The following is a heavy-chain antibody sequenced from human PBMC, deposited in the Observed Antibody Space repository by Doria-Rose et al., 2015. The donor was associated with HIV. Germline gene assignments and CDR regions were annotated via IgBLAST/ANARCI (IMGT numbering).Heavy chain of an antibody. CDR3: ARIKSSRWYHKYYFDF. D-gene: IGHD6-13*01. Sequence: SGPVLVKPTETLTLTCTVSGVSLSSPGMGVSWIRQPPRKALEWLSNIFSDDERSYKTSLKSRLTISRGTSKSQAVLTMTDMDPVDTATYYCARIKSSRWYHKYYFDFWGQGTLVIVSA. CDR2: IFSDDER. J-gene: IGHJ4*02. CDR1: GVSLSSPGMG. V-gene: IGHV2-26*01.